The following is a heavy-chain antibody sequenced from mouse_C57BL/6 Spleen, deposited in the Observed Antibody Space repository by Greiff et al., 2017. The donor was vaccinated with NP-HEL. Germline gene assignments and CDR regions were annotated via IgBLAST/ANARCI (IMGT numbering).Heavy chain of an antibody. D-gene: IGHD2-3*01. CDR2: IRNKANGYTT. Sequence: DVKLVESGGGLVQPGGSLSLSCAASGFTFTDYYMSWVRQPPGKALEWLGFIRNKANGYTTEYSASVKGRFTISRDNSQSILYLQMNALRAEDSATYYCARSNVRLLQYFDVWGTGTTVTVSS. V-gene: IGHV7-3*01. CDR1: GFTFTDYY. CDR3: ARSNVRLLQYFDV. J-gene: IGHJ1*03.